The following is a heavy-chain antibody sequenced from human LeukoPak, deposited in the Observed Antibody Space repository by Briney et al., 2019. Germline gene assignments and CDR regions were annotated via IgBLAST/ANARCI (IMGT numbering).Heavy chain of an antibody. CDR3: ARRGHGSSWYYFDY. Sequence: GESLKISCKASGYSINSYWIGWVRQVPGKGLEWMGSIYLGGPDSRYRPSFQGQVTISADKSISTAYLQWNSLKASDTAIYYCARRGHGSSWYYFDYWGQGTLVTVSS. D-gene: IGHD6-13*01. J-gene: IGHJ4*02. CDR1: GYSINSYW. CDR2: IYLGGPDS. V-gene: IGHV5-51*01.